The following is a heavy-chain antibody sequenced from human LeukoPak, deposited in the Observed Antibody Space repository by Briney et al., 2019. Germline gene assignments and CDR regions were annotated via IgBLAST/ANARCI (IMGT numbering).Heavy chain of an antibody. CDR1: GFTFSSYS. CDR2: ISSSSSYI. Sequence: GGSLRLSCAASGFTFSSYSMNWVRQAPGKGLEWVSSISSSSSYIYYADSVKGRFTISRDNAKNSLYLQMNSLRAEDTAMYYCAREGRGSGWSSKVSGFDPWGQGTLVTVSS. D-gene: IGHD6-19*01. J-gene: IGHJ5*02. CDR3: AREGRGSGWSSKVSGFDP. V-gene: IGHV3-21*01.